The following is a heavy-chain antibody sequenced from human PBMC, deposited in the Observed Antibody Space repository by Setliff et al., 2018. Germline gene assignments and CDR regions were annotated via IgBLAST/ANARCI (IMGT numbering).Heavy chain of an antibody. J-gene: IGHJ5*02. D-gene: IGHD3-10*01. CDR1: GGSISSSSYY. CDR3: ARHKVIKKEFIRLTWFDP. CDR2: SEST. Sequence: SETLSLTCTVSGGSISSSSYYWGWIRQSPGKGLEWIGTSESTYNNPSFKSRLTISVDTSKNQFSLKLSSVTAADTAVYYCARHKVIKKEFIRLTWFDPWGQGTPVTVSS. V-gene: IGHV4-39*01.